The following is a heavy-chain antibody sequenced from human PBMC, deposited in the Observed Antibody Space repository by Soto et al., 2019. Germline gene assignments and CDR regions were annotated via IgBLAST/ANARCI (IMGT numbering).Heavy chain of an antibody. V-gene: IGHV1-8*01. Sequence: QVQLVQSGAEVKKPGASVKVSCKASGDTFIKYDINWVRQATGQGLEWMGWMNPSNGNAGYAQNFRGRVTMTINTSITTAYMELSGLRYEDTAVYYCARRKERSGPNYFDVWGQGTLVTVSS. D-gene: IGHD6-25*01. CDR1: GDTFIKYD. CDR3: ARRKERSGPNYFDV. J-gene: IGHJ4*02. CDR2: MNPSNGNA.